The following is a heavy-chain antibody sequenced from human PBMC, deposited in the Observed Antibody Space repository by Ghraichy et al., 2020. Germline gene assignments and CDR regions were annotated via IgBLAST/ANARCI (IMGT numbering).Heavy chain of an antibody. J-gene: IGHJ6*02. CDR1: GFTFSSYG. CDR2: IWYDGSNK. V-gene: IGHV3-33*01. Sequence: LSLTCAASGFTFSSYGMHWVRQAPGKGLEWVAVIWYDGSNKYYADSVKGRFTISRDNSKNTLYLQMNSLRTEDTAVYYCARQTMIVVPTRDSYYYYGMDVWGQGTTVTVSS. D-gene: IGHD3-22*01. CDR3: ARQTMIVVPTRDSYYYYGMDV.